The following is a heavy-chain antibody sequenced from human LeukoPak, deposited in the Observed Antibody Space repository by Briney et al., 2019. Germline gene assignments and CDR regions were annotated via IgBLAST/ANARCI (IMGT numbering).Heavy chain of an antibody. D-gene: IGHD1-26*01. CDR2: IYPGDSDT. V-gene: IGHV5-51*01. CDR3: ARSGGNYYSI. Sequence: GESLKISCKSSGYQFANYWIAWVRQMPGKGPEWMGIIYPGDSDTIYSPSFQGQVTISADKSTSTANLQWSSLKASDTAMYYCARSGGNYYSIWGQGTMVTVSS. CDR1: GYQFANYW. J-gene: IGHJ3*02.